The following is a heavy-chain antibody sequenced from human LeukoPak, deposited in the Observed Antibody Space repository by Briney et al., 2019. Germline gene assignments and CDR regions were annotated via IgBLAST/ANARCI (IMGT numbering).Heavy chain of an antibody. V-gene: IGHV4-61*01. CDR1: GGSITSGSYY. Sequence: SETLSLTCTVSGGSITSGSYYWSWIRQPPGKGLEWIGYIYYSGSSKYNPSLKSRVTISIDTSKNQVSLNLSSATAADTAVYYCARHSLKIAAYGYWGQGTLVTVSS. J-gene: IGHJ4*02. CDR3: ARHSLKIAAYGY. D-gene: IGHD6-6*01. CDR2: IYYSGSS.